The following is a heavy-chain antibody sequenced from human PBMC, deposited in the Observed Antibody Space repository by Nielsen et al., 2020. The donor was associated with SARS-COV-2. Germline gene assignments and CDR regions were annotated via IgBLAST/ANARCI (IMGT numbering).Heavy chain of an antibody. V-gene: IGHV3-9*01. CDR2: ISWNSGSI. CDR3: AKGQEGTVTRGDYYYYYYTDV. J-gene: IGHJ6*03. CDR1: GFTFDDYA. D-gene: IGHD4-11*01. Sequence: GGSLRLSCAASGFTFDDYAMHWVRQAPGKGLEWVSGISWNSGSIGYADSVKGRFTISRDNAKNTLYLQMNSLRVEDTAVYYCAKGQEGTVTRGDYYYYYYTDVWGKGTTVTVSS.